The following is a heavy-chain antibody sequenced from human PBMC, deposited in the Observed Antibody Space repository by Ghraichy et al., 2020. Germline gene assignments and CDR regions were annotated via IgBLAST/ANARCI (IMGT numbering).Heavy chain of an antibody. V-gene: IGHV3-9*01. J-gene: IGHJ6*02. Sequence: SLNISCAASGFTFDDYAMHWVRQAPGKGLEWVSGISWNIGSIGYADSVKGRFTISRDNAKNSLYLQMNSLRAEDTALYYCAKDAGGDYYDSSGYSEHNYYYYYGMDVWGQGTTVTVSS. CDR3: AKDAGGDYYDSSGYSEHNYYYYYGMDV. CDR1: GFTFDDYA. D-gene: IGHD3-22*01. CDR2: ISWNIGSI.